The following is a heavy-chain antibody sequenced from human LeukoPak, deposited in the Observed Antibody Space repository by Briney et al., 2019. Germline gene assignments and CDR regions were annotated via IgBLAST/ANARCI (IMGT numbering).Heavy chain of an antibody. V-gene: IGHV4-31*03. J-gene: IGHJ4*02. Sequence: PSETLSLTCTVSGGSISSGGYYWSWIRQHPGKGLEWIGYIYYSGSTYYNPSLKSRVTISVDTSKNQFSLKLSSVTAADTAVYYCARLIVNDFWSGYYNFDYWGQGTLVTVSS. D-gene: IGHD3-3*01. CDR1: GGSISSGGYY. CDR3: ARLIVNDFWSGYYNFDY. CDR2: IYYSGST.